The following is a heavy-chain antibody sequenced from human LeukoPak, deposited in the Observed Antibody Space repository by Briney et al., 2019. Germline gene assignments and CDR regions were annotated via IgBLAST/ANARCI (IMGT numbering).Heavy chain of an antibody. Sequence: SETLSLTCTVSGGSISSNSYYWGWIRRPPGKGLEWIGSIYDSGSTYYNPSLKSRVTISVDTSKNQFSLKLSSVTAADTAVYYCARETIAAAGDFDYWGQGTLVTVSS. D-gene: IGHD6-13*01. CDR2: IYDSGST. V-gene: IGHV4-39*07. J-gene: IGHJ4*02. CDR1: GGSISSNSYY. CDR3: ARETIAAAGDFDY.